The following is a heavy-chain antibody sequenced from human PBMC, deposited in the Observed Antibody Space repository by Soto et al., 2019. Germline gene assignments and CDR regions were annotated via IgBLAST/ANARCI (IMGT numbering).Heavy chain of an antibody. J-gene: IGHJ4*02. Sequence: PSETLSLTCTVSGGSISSHYWTWIRQPPGKRLEWIAYISDTRGSSYNPSLKSRGTISLDRSKNQFSLKLTSVTAADTAIYYCANQNYGDSDYWGQGTLVTGS. CDR1: GGSISSHY. CDR2: ISDTRGS. V-gene: IGHV4-59*11. D-gene: IGHD4-17*01. CDR3: ANQNYGDSDY.